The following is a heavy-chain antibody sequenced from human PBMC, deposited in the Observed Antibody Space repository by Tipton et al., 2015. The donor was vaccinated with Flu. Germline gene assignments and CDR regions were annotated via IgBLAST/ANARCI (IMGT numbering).Heavy chain of an antibody. CDR2: VYYSGIT. CDR1: GGPISSYY. CDR3: ARGWHYGSGNFWGTNRIFLYGVDV. J-gene: IGHJ6*02. V-gene: IGHV4-59*01. Sequence: LRLSCTVSGGPISSYYWTWIRQSPGKGLEWIGDVYYSGITDYNPSLESRVSISLDKSKNQFSLNLNSVTGADTAVYFCARGWHYGSGNFWGTNRIFLYGVDVWCPGTTVTVSS. D-gene: IGHD3-10*01.